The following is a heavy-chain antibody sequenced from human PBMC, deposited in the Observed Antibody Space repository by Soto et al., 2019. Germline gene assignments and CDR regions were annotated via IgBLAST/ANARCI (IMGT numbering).Heavy chain of an antibody. CDR2: ISGSGGST. J-gene: IGHJ4*02. CDR1: GFTFSSYA. Sequence: GGSLRLCCAASGFTFSSYAMRWVRQAPGKGLEWVSAISGSGGSTYYADSVKGRFTISRDNSKNTLYLQMNSLRAEDTAVYYCARRGPGTYFDYWGQGTLVTVSS. D-gene: IGHD6-13*01. V-gene: IGHV3-23*01. CDR3: ARRGPGTYFDY.